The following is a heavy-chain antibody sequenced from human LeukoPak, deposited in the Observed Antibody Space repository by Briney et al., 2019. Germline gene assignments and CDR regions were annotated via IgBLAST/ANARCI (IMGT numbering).Heavy chain of an antibody. D-gene: IGHD6-19*01. J-gene: IGHJ4*02. CDR1: GGSFSGYY. V-gene: IGHV4-34*01. CDR2: INHSGST. CDR3: ARHPRKAVAGTGRGGLDY. Sequence: PSETLSLTCAVYGGSFSGYYWSWIRQPPGKGLEWIGEINHSGSTNYNPPLKSRVTISVDTSKNQFSLKLSSVTAADTAVYYCARHPRKAVAGTGRGGLDYWGQGTLVTVSS.